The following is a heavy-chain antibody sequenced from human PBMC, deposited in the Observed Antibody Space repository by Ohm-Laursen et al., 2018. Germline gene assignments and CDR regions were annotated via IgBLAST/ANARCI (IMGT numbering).Heavy chain of an antibody. Sequence: GSLRLSCAASGFTFSSYEMNWVRQAPGKWLEWVSYVSNSGSTIYYADSVKGRFTISRDNAKNSLYLQMNSLRAEDTAVYYCARDPVRGLTDYWGQGTLVTVSS. J-gene: IGHJ4*02. V-gene: IGHV3-48*03. D-gene: IGHD3-16*01. CDR3: ARDPVRGLTDY. CDR2: VSNSGSTI. CDR1: GFTFSSYE.